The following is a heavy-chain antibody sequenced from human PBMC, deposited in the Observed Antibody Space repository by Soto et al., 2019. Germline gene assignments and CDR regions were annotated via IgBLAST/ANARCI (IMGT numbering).Heavy chain of an antibody. Sequence: QVQLVRSGAEVKKPGSSVKVSCKASGGTFSSYAINWVRQAPGQGLEWMGRIVPMFGIPNFAPKFQGRVTMTADRSTTTAYMELSSLRSEDTAVYYCASGPYTSSSGGYYYYYMDVWGKGTTVTVSS. CDR3: ASGPYTSSSGGYYYYYMDV. D-gene: IGHD6-6*01. V-gene: IGHV1-69*02. CDR1: GGTFSSYA. CDR2: IVPMFGIP. J-gene: IGHJ6*03.